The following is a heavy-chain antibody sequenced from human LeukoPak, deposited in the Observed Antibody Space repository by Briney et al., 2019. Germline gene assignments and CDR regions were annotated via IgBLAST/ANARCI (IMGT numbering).Heavy chain of an antibody. CDR2: VYHVGTT. CDR3: ARQARGVRSRLFDP. CDR1: GYSINNGYY. Sequence: SETLSLTCTVSGYSINNGYYWGWIRQPPGKGLEWIGVYHVGTTDYNPSLRSRVTISVDGSKNQMSLTLSSVAAEDTAVYYCARQARGVRSRLFDPWGQGTLVTVSS. J-gene: IGHJ5*02. V-gene: IGHV4-38-2*02. D-gene: IGHD3-10*01.